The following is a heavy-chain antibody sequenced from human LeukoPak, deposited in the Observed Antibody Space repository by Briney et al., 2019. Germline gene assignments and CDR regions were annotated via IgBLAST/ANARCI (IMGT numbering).Heavy chain of an antibody. J-gene: IGHJ4*02. CDR1: GLTFSSYT. D-gene: IGHD6-19*01. CDR3: AKDRVPYSSGLGYFGY. V-gene: IGHV3-23*01. Sequence: GGSLRLSCAASGLTFSSYTMSWVRQTPGKGLEWVSAISGNGGRTNYADSVEGRFTISRDNSKNTLYLQMNSLRVEDTAVYYCAKDRVPYSSGLGYFGYWGQGTLVTVSS. CDR2: ISGNGGRT.